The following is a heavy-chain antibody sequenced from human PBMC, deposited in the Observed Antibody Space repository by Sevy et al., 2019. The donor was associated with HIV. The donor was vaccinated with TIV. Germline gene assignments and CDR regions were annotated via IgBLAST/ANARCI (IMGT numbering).Heavy chain of an antibody. J-gene: IGHJ4*02. V-gene: IGHV3-30-3*01. Sequence: GGSLRLSCAASGFTFSSYAMHWVRQAPGKGLEWVAVISYDGSNKYYADSVKGRFTISRDNSKNTLYLQMNSLRAEDTAVYYCARSYYDSSGYFRPGYFDYWGQGTLVTVSS. D-gene: IGHD3-22*01. CDR3: ARSYYDSSGYFRPGYFDY. CDR2: ISYDGSNK. CDR1: GFTFSSYA.